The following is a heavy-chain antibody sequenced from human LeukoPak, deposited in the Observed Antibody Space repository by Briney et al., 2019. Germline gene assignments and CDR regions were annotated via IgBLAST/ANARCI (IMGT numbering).Heavy chain of an antibody. CDR3: ARDFNHAFDY. CDR1: GFTFSSYA. Sequence: GRSLRLSCAASGFTFSSYAMHWVRQAPGKGLERVSYLGPTSSTISYADSVRGRFTISRDNAKNSLYLQMNSLRAEDTAIYYCARDFNHAFDYWGQGILVTVSS. J-gene: IGHJ4*02. V-gene: IGHV3-48*01. D-gene: IGHD1-14*01. CDR2: LGPTSSTI.